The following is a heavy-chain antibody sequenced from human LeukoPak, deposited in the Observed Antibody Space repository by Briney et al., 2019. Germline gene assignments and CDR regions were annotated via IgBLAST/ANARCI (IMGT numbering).Heavy chain of an antibody. V-gene: IGHV1-69*05. Sequence: ASVKVSCKASGGTFSSHAISWVRQAPGQGLEWMGRIIPIFGTANYAQKFQGRVTITTDESTSTAYMELSSLRSEDTAVYYCARDLSGSYLYNWFDPWGQGTLVTVSS. CDR1: GGTFSSHA. D-gene: IGHD1-26*01. CDR2: IIPIFGTA. J-gene: IGHJ5*02. CDR3: ARDLSGSYLYNWFDP.